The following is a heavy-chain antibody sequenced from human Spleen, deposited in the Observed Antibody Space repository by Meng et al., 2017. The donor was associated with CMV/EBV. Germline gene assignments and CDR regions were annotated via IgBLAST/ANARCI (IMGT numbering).Heavy chain of an antibody. CDR1: GFTFDDYT. D-gene: IGHD3-22*01. CDR2: ISWDGGST. J-gene: IGHJ4*02. V-gene: IGHV3-43*01. Sequence: SGFTFDDYTMHWVRQAPGKGLECVSLISWDGGSTYYADSVKGRFTISRDNSKNSLYLQVNSLRTEDTALYYCAKGGSSYYHSPIDYWGQGTLVTVSS. CDR3: AKGGSSYYHSPIDY.